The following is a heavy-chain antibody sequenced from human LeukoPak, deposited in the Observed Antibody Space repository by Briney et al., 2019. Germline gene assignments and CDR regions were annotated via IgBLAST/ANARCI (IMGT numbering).Heavy chain of an antibody. J-gene: IGHJ6*03. CDR1: GYTFTGYY. CDR3: ARAWFGDYYYYMDV. D-gene: IGHD3-10*01. V-gene: IGHV1-2*02. Sequence: ASVKVSCKASGYTFTGYYMHWVRQAPGQGLEWMGWINPNSGGTNYAQKFQGRVTMTRDTSISTAYMELSRLRSDDTAMYYCARAWFGDYYYYMDVWGKGTTVTVSS. CDR2: INPNSGGT.